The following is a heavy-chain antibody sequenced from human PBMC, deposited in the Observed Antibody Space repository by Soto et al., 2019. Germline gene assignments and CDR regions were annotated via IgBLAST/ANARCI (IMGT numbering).Heavy chain of an antibody. V-gene: IGHV3-30*09. CDR2: ISSDGTKA. Sequence: GGSLRLSCAASGFTFSNYPLHWVRQAPGKGLQWVALISSDGTKAYYADSEKGRFAVSRENSMNTLYLEMNSLRPEDTAVYYCARDLRLGGAPKGSFDYWGQGTLVPVSP. D-gene: IGHD1-26*01. CDR3: ARDLRLGGAPKGSFDY. CDR1: GFTFSNYP. J-gene: IGHJ4*02.